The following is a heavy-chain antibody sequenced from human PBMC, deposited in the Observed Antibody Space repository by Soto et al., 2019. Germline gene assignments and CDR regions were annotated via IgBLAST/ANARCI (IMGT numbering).Heavy chain of an antibody. J-gene: IGHJ2*01. D-gene: IGHD3-10*01. CDR2: ISPANGDK. Sequence: QVELVQAGPEVKRPGASVKVSCKASGYTFITNGINWVRQAPGQGLEWMGWISPANGDKKYAQKFKGRVTLTSETAPDTVYMALTNLRSDDTAVYFCARGRYFATKHRQWWYFDFWGRGTLVTVSS. V-gene: IGHV1-18*01. CDR1: GYTFITNG. CDR3: ARGRYFATKHRQWWYFDF.